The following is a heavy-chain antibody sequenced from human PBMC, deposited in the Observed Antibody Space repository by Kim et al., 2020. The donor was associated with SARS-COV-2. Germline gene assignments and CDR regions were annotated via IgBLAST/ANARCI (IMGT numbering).Heavy chain of an antibody. V-gene: IGHV4-39*07. CDR2: IYYSGST. CDR3: ARDLQWLAKRGWFDP. J-gene: IGHJ5*02. CDR1: GGSISSSSYY. D-gene: IGHD6-19*01. Sequence: SETLSLTCTVSGGSISSSSYYWGWIRQPPGKGLEWIGSIYYSGSTYYNPSLKSRVTISVDTSKNQFSLKLRSVTAADTAVYYCARDLQWLAKRGWFDPWGQGTLVTVSS.